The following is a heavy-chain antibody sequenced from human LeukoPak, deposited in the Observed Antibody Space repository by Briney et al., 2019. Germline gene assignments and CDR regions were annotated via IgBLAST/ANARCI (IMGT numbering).Heavy chain of an antibody. Sequence: TGGSLRLSCAASGFTFSTNAMSWVRQAPGKGLEWVSAISGSGGNTYYADSVKGRFTISRDNSKNTLYLQMNSLRAEDTAVYYCARGGDSGSYYRIDAFDIWGQGTMVTVSS. J-gene: IGHJ3*02. CDR3: ARGGDSGSYYRIDAFDI. V-gene: IGHV3-23*01. D-gene: IGHD1-26*01. CDR2: ISGSGGNT. CDR1: GFTFSTNA.